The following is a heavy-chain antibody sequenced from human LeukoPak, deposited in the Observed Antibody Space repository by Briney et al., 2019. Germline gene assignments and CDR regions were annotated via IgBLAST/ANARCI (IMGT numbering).Heavy chain of an antibody. D-gene: IGHD5-18*01. J-gene: IGHJ4*02. Sequence: SVKVSCKASGGTFGSYAISWVRQAPGQGLEWMGRIIPILGIANYAQKFQGRVTITADKSTSTAYMELSSLRSEDTAVYYCARDSGYSYGYAYWGQGTLVTVSS. CDR1: GGTFGSYA. V-gene: IGHV1-69*04. CDR3: ARDSGYSYGYAY. CDR2: IIPILGIA.